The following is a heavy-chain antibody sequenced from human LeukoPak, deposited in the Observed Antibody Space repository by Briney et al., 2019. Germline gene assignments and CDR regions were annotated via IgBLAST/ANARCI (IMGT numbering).Heavy chain of an antibody. CDR2: ISSSGTYI. Sequence: GGSLRLSCAASGFTFSSYSLNWVRQAPGKGLEWVSSISSSGTYIYYADSVKGRFTISRDNAKNSLYLQMNSLRAEDTALYYCARRYCSSTNCFAYDYWGQGTLVTVSS. D-gene: IGHD2-2*01. CDR1: GFTFSSYS. J-gene: IGHJ4*02. V-gene: IGHV3-21*01. CDR3: ARRYCSSTNCFAYDY.